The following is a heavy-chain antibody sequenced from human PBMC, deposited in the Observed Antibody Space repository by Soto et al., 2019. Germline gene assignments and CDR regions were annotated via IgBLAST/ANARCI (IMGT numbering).Heavy chain of an antibody. CDR3: ARTPSIQWLRSFDY. CDR1: GFTFDDYA. Sequence: SLRLSCAASGFTFDDYAMHWVRQAPGKGLEWVSGISWNSGSIGYADSVKGRFTISRDNAKNSLYLQMNSLRAEDTAVYYCARTPSIQWLRSFDYWGQGTLVTVS. J-gene: IGHJ4*02. D-gene: IGHD5-12*01. CDR2: ISWNSGSI. V-gene: IGHV3-9*01.